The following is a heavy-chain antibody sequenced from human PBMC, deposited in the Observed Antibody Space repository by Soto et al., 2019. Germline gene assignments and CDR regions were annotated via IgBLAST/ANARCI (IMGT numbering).Heavy chain of an antibody. V-gene: IGHV3-48*02. J-gene: IGHJ4*02. Sequence: GESLRLPYAASGFTFSTYSMNWVRQAPGKGLEWVSYISSSSSTIYYADSVKGRFTISRDNAKNSLYLQMNSPRDEATAVYYYENDQRGNHAYWGQGTLVTVSS. CDR3: ENDQRGNHAY. D-gene: IGHD1-1*01. CDR2: ISSSSSTI. CDR1: GFTFSTYS.